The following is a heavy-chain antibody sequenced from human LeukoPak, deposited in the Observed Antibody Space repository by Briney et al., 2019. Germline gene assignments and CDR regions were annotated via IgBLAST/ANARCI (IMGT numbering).Heavy chain of an antibody. D-gene: IGHD3-22*01. Sequence: ASVKVSCKASGYTFTSYGISWVRQAPGQGLEWMGWISAYNGNTNYAQKLQGRVTMTTDTSTSTAYMELRSLRSDDTAVYYCARLYYYDSSGYFGFGDYWGQGTLVTASS. J-gene: IGHJ4*02. CDR1: GYTFTSYG. CDR2: ISAYNGNT. CDR3: ARLYYYDSSGYFGFGDY. V-gene: IGHV1-18*01.